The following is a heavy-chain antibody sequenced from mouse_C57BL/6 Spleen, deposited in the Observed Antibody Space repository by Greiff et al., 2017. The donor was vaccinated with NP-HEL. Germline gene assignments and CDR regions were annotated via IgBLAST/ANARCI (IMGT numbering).Heavy chain of an antibody. V-gene: IGHV3-6*01. CDR2: ISYDGSN. D-gene: IGHD6-2*01. J-gene: IGHJ2*01. CDR3: ARGSLYYFDY. Sequence: EVQLQQSGPGLVKPSQSLSLTCSVTGYSITSGYYWNWIRQFPGNQLEWMGYISYDGSNNYNPSLKNRISITRDTSKNQSILKLNSVTTEDTATYYGARGSLYYFDYWGQGTTLTVSS. CDR1: GYSITSGYY.